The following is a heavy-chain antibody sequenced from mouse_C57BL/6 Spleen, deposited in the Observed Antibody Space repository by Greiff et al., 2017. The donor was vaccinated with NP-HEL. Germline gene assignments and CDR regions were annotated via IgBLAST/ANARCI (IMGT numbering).Heavy chain of an antibody. CDR3: NPSTGLFDY. D-gene: IGHD4-1*02. CDR2: IDPETGGT. J-gene: IGHJ2*01. V-gene: IGHV1-15*01. Sequence: VQLQQSGAELVRPGASVTLSCKASGYTFTDYEMHWVKQTPVHGLEWIGAIDPETGGTAYNQKFKGKAILTADKSSSTAYMELRSLTSEDSAVYYCNPSTGLFDYWGQGTTLTV. CDR1: GYTFTDYE.